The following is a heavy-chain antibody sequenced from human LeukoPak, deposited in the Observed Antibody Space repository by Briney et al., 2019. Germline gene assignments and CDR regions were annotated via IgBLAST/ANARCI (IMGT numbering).Heavy chain of an antibody. J-gene: IGHJ4*02. Sequence: SGTLSLTCTVSGDSVSNGNYYWSWLRQPPGQPLEWIGYIYYTGNTYYNPSLEGRVTLSVDTSKNQFSVKLSSVTAADTAVYYCARSQNYYGSGDYWSQGTLVTVSS. CDR3: ARSQNYYGSGDY. V-gene: IGHV4-61*01. D-gene: IGHD3-10*01. CDR2: IYYTGNT. CDR1: GDSVSNGNYY.